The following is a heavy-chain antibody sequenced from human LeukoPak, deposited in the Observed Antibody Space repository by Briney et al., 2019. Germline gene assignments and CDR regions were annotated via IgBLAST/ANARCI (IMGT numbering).Heavy chain of an antibody. Sequence: GGSLRLSCAASGFTFSSYAMSWVRQAPGKGLEWVSAISGSGGSTYYADSVKGRFTISRDNSKNTLYLQMNSLRAEDTAVYYCAKSRAYGDYVGDAFDIWGQGAMVTVSS. CDR1: GFTFSSYA. CDR3: AKSRAYGDYVGDAFDI. V-gene: IGHV3-23*01. CDR2: ISGSGGST. D-gene: IGHD4-17*01. J-gene: IGHJ3*02.